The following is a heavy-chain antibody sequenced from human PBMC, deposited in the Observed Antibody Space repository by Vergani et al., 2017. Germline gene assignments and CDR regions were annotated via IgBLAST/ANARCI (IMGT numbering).Heavy chain of an antibody. CDR3: VRVKGSNWNDHLYDI. CDR1: GFIFSDHY. Sequence: EVQVVESGGGLVQPGGPLRLSCAASGFIFSDHYMDWVGQAPGKGLEWVGRIRNKANDYTTQYAASVKGRFTISRDDSKSYLYLQMNSLQTEDTVLYYCVRVKGSNWNDHLYDIWGQGTLVTVSS. CDR2: IRNKANDYTT. J-gene: IGHJ3*02. V-gene: IGHV3-72*01. D-gene: IGHD1-1*01.